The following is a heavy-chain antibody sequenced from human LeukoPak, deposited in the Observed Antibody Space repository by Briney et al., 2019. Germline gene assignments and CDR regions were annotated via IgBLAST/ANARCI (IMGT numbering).Heavy chain of an antibody. CDR3: ARDRDYGDYLGDY. CDR1: GFTFSSYW. D-gene: IGHD4-17*01. Sequence: GGSLRLSCAASGFTFSSYWMSWVRQAPGKGLEWVANIKQDGSEKTYVDSVKGRFTISRDNAKNSLYLQMNSLRAEDTAVYYCARDRDYGDYLGDYWGQGALVTVSS. J-gene: IGHJ4*02. V-gene: IGHV3-7*03. CDR2: IKQDGSEK.